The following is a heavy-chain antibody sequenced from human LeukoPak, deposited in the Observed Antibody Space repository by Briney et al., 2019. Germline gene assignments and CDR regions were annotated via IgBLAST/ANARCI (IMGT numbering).Heavy chain of an antibody. J-gene: IGHJ4*02. CDR1: GFTFSDYY. V-gene: IGHV3-11*04. D-gene: IGHD3-3*01. CDR2: ISSSGSTI. Sequence: PGGSLRLSCAASGFTFSDYYMSWIRQAPGKGLEWVSYISSSGSTIYYADSVKGRFTISRDNAKNSLYLQMNSLRAEGTAVYYCARDYDFWSGYYLDYWGQGTLVTVSS. CDR3: ARDYDFWSGYYLDY.